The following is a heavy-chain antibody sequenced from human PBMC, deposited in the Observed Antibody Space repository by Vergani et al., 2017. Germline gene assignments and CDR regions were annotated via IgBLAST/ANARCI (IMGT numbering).Heavy chain of an antibody. V-gene: IGHV3-30*03. CDR1: GFTSSYYG. J-gene: IGHJ4*02. CDR2: ISYDGTQK. CDR3: AREAYGSGLDY. D-gene: IGHD3-10*01. Sequence: QVHLVESGGGVVQPGRSLRLSCVVSGFTSSYYGMHWVRQAPGKGLEWVAVISYDGTQKYYADSVKGRFTISRDNSKSTLYLQMNSLRTEDTAVYYCAREAYGSGLDYWGQGTLVTVSS.